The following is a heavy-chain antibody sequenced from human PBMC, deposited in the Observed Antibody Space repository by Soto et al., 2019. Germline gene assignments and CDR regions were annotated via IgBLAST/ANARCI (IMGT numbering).Heavy chain of an antibody. CDR1: GFTFSSYG. D-gene: IGHD3-16*01. V-gene: IGHV3-33*01. J-gene: IGHJ4*02. CDR3: ARESPNGYYFDY. Sequence: LRLSCAASGFTFSSYGMHWVRQAPGKGLEWVAVIWYDGSNKYYADSVKGRFTISRDNSKNTLYLQMNSLRAEDAAVYYCARESPNGYYFDYWGQGTLVTVSS. CDR2: IWYDGSNK.